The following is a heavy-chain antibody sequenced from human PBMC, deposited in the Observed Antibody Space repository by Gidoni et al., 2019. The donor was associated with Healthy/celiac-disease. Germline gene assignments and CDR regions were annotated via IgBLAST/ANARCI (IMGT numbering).Heavy chain of an antibody. D-gene: IGHD3-10*01. CDR1: GFTFSSYG. CDR3: AKAVWFGSFDY. CDR2: ISYDGSNK. V-gene: IGHV3-30*18. J-gene: IGHJ4*02. Sequence: QVQLVESGGGVVQPGRSLRLSCAASGFTFSSYGMHWVRQAPGKGLEWVAVISYDGSNKYYADSVKDRFTISRDNSKNTLYLQMNSLRAEDTAVYYCAKAVWFGSFDYWGQGTLVTVSS.